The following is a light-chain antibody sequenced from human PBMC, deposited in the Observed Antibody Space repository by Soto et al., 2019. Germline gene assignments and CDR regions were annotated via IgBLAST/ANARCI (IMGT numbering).Light chain of an antibody. J-gene: IGKJ1*01. CDR1: QTISTF. V-gene: IGKV1-39*01. CDR2: RAS. Sequence: PSSLSASVGDRVTISCRASQTISTFLNWYQQKPGTAPRLLIYRASSVNSGVPPRFSGSGSGRDFTLTISSLRPEDIATYFCQQSYSSPPWTFGQGTKVDIK. CDR3: QQSYSSPPWT.